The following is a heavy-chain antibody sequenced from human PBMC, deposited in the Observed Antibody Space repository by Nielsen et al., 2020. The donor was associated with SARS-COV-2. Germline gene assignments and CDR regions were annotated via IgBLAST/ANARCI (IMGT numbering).Heavy chain of an antibody. V-gene: IGHV1-58*02. CDR3: ATSSPLRRYNWFDP. D-gene: IGHD2-2*01. CDR1: GFTFTTSA. Sequence: SVKVSCKASGFTFTTSAIQWVRQARGQRLEWVGWIVVASGKTNYAQKLQERVTITRDMSTSTAYMELSSLRSDDTAVYYCATSSPLRRYNWFDPWGQGTLVTVSS. J-gene: IGHJ5*02. CDR2: IVVASGKT.